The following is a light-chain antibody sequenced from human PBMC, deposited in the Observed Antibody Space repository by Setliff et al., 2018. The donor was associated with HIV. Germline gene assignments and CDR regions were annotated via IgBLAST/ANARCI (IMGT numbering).Light chain of an antibody. V-gene: IGLV2-23*02. CDR2: EVN. Sequence: SALTQPASVSGSPGQSITISCTGNSSNVGSYNLVSWYQQHSDKSPKLMIYEVNKRPSGVSDRFSGSKSGNTASLTISGLQAEDEADYHCCSYARTSPYVFGSGTKVTVL. CDR3: CSYARTSPYV. CDR1: SSNVGSYNL. J-gene: IGLJ1*01.